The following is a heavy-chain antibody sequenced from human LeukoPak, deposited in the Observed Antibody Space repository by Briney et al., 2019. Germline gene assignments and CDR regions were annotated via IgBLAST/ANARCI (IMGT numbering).Heavy chain of an antibody. Sequence: PSETLSLTCSVFGGSIGSSFWNWIRLPPGKGLEWIGYISYNGRTNYSPSLKSRVIISIDTSKNQLFLNLTSVTAADTALYYCVRDRSGTYYSFDVWGQGTMVSVSA. CDR1: GGSIGSSF. D-gene: IGHD1-26*01. V-gene: IGHV4-59*13. CDR2: ISYNGRT. J-gene: IGHJ3*01. CDR3: VRDRSGTYYSFDV.